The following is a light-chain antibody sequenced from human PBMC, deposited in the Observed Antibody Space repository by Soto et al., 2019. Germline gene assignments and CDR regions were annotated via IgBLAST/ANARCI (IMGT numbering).Light chain of an antibody. Sequence: QSALTQPASVSGSPGQSITISCTGTSSDVGGYKYVSWYQQHPGKAPKLMIYEVSNRPSGISNRFSGSKSGNTASLTISGLQDEDEAEYYCISYTSSSNYVFGTGTKVTVL. J-gene: IGLJ1*01. CDR1: SSDVGGYKY. CDR3: ISYTSSSNYV. V-gene: IGLV2-14*01. CDR2: EVS.